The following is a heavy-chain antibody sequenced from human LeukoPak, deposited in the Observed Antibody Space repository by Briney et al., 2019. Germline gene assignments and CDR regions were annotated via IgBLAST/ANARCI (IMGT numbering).Heavy chain of an antibody. V-gene: IGHV4-39*07. CDR1: GGSISSSSYY. D-gene: IGHD3-22*01. CDR2: IYYSGST. J-gene: IGHJ4*02. Sequence: PSETLSLTCTVSGGSISSSSYYWGWIRQPPGKGLEWIGSIYYSGSTYYNPSLKSRVTISVDTSKNQFSLKLSSVTAADTAVYYCAREFSYYYDSSGPGGDYWGQGTLVTVSS. CDR3: AREFSYYYDSSGPGGDY.